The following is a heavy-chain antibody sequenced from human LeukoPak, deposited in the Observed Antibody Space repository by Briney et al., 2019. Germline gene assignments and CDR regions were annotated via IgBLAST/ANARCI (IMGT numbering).Heavy chain of an antibody. D-gene: IGHD3-22*01. CDR2: INPSGGST. CDR3: ARSLYYYDSSGYLDY. V-gene: IGHV1-46*01. Sequence: ASVKVSCKASGYTFTSYYMHWVRQAPGQGLEWMGIINPSGGSTSYAQKFQGRVTMTRDTSTSTVYMELSSLRSEDTAVYYCARSLYYYDSSGYLDYWGQGTLVTASS. CDR1: GYTFTSYY. J-gene: IGHJ4*02.